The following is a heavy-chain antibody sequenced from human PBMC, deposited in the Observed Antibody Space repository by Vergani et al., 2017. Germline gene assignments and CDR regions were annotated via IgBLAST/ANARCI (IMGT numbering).Heavy chain of an antibody. CDR3: ARVMYRDEASTGYRLEGMDI. CDR2: IYSTGTT. V-gene: IGHV4-59*13. Sequence: QVQLEESGPGLVKPSETLSLTCTVSGGSFNTYYWSWIRQSPAKGLEWIGYIYSTGTTNYNPSLNSRVTMSVDTSKNQFFLKLRSVTAADTAVYFCARVMYRDEASTGYRLEGMDIWGQGTTVTISS. J-gene: IGHJ6*02. D-gene: IGHD3-9*01. CDR1: GGSFNTYY.